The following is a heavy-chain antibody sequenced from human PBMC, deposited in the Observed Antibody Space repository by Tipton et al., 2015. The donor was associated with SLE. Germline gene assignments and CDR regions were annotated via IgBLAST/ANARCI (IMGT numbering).Heavy chain of an antibody. V-gene: IGHV4-34*01. Sequence: LRLSCTVSGGSITNHYWNWIRQPPGKGLEWIGEINHSGVTDYNPSLGSRVTMSEDTSKNEFSLKMTSVTAADTAVYYCTRGPDRAKTGYWGQGTLVTVSS. J-gene: IGHJ4*02. D-gene: IGHD1-14*01. CDR3: TRGPDRAKTGY. CDR1: GGSITNHY. CDR2: INHSGVT.